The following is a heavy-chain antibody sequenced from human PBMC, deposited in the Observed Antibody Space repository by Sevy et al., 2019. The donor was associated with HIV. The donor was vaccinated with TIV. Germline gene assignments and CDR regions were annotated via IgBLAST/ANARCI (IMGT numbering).Heavy chain of an antibody. CDR1: GFTFSSYA. J-gene: IGHJ6*02. CDR2: ISYDGSNK. Sequence: GGFLRLSCAASGFTFSSYAMHWVRQAPGKGLEWMAVISYDGSNKYYADSVKGRFTISRDNSKNTLYLQMNSLRAEDTAVYYSARSSSSTGGYYYYGMDVWGQGTTVTVSS. V-gene: IGHV3-30-3*01. CDR3: ARSSSSTGGYYYYGMDV. D-gene: IGHD6-6*01.